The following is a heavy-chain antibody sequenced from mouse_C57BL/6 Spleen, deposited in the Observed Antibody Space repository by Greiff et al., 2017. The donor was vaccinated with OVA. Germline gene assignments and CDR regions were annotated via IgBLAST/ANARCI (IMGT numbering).Heavy chain of an antibody. V-gene: IGHV3-6*01. CDR2: ISYDGSN. D-gene: IGHD1-1*01. CDR3: ARNGSSYDYYAMDY. J-gene: IGHJ4*01. CDR1: GYSITSGYY. Sequence: EVKLVESGPGLVKPSQSLSLTCSVTGYSITSGYYWNWIRQFPGNKLEWMGYISYDGSNNYNPSLKNRISITRDTSKNQFFLKLNSVTTEDTATYYCARNGSSYDYYAMDYWGQGTSVTVSS.